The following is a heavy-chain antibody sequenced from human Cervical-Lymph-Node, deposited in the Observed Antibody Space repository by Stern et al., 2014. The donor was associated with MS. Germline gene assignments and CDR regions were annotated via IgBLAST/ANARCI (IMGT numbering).Heavy chain of an antibody. CDR1: GFTFSSYT. Sequence: VQLVESGGGVVQPGRSLRLSCAASGFTFSSYTMHWVRQAPGKRLEWVAVISYDGNSKFYADSVKGRFTISRDNSKNTLFLQMNSLRTEDTAVYYCARDGRSVWGQGTLVTVSS. CDR2: ISYDGNSK. V-gene: IGHV3-30-3*01. J-gene: IGHJ4*02. CDR3: ARDGRSV.